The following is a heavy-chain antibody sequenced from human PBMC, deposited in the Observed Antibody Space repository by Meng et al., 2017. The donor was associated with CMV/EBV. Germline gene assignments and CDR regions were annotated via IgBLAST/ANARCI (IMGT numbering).Heavy chain of an antibody. J-gene: IGHJ4*02. CDR3: AKAILFGVVIDYFDY. CDR1: GFTFSSYW. CDR2: INSDGSST. Sequence: GESLKISCAASGFTFSSYWMHWVRQAPGKGLVWVSRINSDGSSTSYADSVKGRFTISRDNAKNTLYLQMNSLRAEDTAVYYCAKAILFGVVIDYFDYWGQGTLVTVSS. D-gene: IGHD3-3*01. V-gene: IGHV3-74*01.